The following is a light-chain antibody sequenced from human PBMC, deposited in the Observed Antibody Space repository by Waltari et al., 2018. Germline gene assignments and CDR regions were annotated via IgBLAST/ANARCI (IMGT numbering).Light chain of an antibody. CDR1: QSLLHSNGNTY. CDR3: MQALQTPYS. V-gene: IGKV2-29*02. Sequence: EIVMTQTPLSLPVTPGEPASISCRSSQSLLHSNGNTYLYWYLQKPGQPPRLLIYRVSNRFSGLPDRLSGSGSGTDFTLKISRVEPEDVGVYYCMQALQTPYSFGQGTTVEIK. J-gene: IGKJ2*03. CDR2: RVS.